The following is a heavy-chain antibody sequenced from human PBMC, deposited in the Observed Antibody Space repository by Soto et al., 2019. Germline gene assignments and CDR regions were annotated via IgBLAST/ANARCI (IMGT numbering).Heavy chain of an antibody. J-gene: IGHJ5*02. Sequence: SETLSLTGTVSGGSISSGGYYWNWIRQHLGKGLEWIGYIYYSRSTYYNPSLKSRVTISIDTSKNQFSLKLSSVTAADTAVYYCARSVFPWGQGTLVTVSS. CDR2: IYYSRST. CDR1: GGSISSGGYY. CDR3: ARSVFP. V-gene: IGHV4-31*03.